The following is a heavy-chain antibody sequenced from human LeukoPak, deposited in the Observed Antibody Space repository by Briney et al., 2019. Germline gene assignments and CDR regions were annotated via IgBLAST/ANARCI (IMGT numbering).Heavy chain of an antibody. CDR1: GFTFSSYW. Sequence: GGSLRLSCAASGFTFSSYWMNWVRQAPGKGLEWVSYISSSGSTIYYADSVKGRFTISRDNAKNSLYLQMNSLRAEDTAVYYCARGDSGSYYFDYWGQGTLVTVSS. CDR3: ARGDSGSYYFDY. V-gene: IGHV3-48*04. D-gene: IGHD1-26*01. CDR2: ISSSGSTI. J-gene: IGHJ4*02.